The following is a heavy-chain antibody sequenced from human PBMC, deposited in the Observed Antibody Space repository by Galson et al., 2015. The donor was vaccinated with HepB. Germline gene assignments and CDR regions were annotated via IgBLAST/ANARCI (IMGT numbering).Heavy chain of an antibody. CDR1: GGSFSGYY. CDR3: ARDTAMDLYWYFDL. CDR2: INRSGST. V-gene: IGHV4-34*01. Sequence: SETLSLTCAVYGGSFSGYYWSWIRQPPGKGLEWIGEINRSGSTNYNPSLKSGFTISVDTSKNQFSLKLSSVTAADTAVYYCARDTAMDLYWYFDLWGRGTLVTVSS. D-gene: IGHD5-18*01. J-gene: IGHJ2*01.